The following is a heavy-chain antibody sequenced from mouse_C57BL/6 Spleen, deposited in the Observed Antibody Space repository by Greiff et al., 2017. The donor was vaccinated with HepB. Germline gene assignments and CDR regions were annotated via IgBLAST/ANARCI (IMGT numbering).Heavy chain of an antibody. CDR2: ISSGSSTI. CDR3: ARLHYDYDEWGFDY. V-gene: IGHV5-17*01. Sequence: EVQLVESGGGLVKPGGSLKLSCAASGFTFSDYGMHWVRQAPEKGLEWVAYISSGSSTIYYADTVKGRFTISRDNAKNTLFLQMTSLRSEDTAMYYCARLHYDYDEWGFDYWGQGTTLTVSS. D-gene: IGHD2-4*01. CDR1: GFTFSDYG. J-gene: IGHJ2*01.